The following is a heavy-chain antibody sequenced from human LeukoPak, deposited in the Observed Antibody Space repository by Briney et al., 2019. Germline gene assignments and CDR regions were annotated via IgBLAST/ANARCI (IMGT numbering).Heavy chain of an antibody. CDR2: INHSGST. CDR3: ARVLRITIFGVVINSYFDY. CDR1: GGSFSGYY. J-gene: IGHJ4*02. V-gene: IGHV4-34*01. Sequence: SETLSLTCAVYGGSFSGYYWSWIRQPPGKGLEWIGEINHSGSTNYNPSLKSRVTTSVDTSKNQFSLKLSSVTAADTAVYYCARVLRITIFGVVINSYFDYWGQGTLVTVSS. D-gene: IGHD3-3*01.